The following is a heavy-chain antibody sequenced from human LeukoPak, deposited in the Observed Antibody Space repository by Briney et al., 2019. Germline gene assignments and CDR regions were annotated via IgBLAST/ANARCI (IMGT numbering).Heavy chain of an antibody. CDR3: AKDRSYDSSGYPDY. V-gene: IGHV3-30*18. D-gene: IGHD3-22*01. CDR1: GFSISNYY. J-gene: IGHJ4*02. CDR2: ISYDGSNK. Sequence: GGSLRLSCAASGFSISNYYMFWARQAPGKGLEWVAVISYDGSNKYYADSVKGRFTISRDNSKNTLYLQMNSLRAEDTAVYYCAKDRSYDSSGYPDYWGQGTLVTVSS.